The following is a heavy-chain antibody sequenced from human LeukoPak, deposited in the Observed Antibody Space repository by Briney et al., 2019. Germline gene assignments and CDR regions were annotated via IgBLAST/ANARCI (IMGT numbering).Heavy chain of an antibody. CDR3: ARGPSLGYFDY. J-gene: IGHJ4*02. V-gene: IGHV1-69*02. CDR2: IIPILGIA. Sequence: ASVKVSCKASGGTFSSYTISWVRQAPGQGLEWMGRIIPILGIANYAQKFQGRVTITADKSTSTAYMKLSSLRSEDTAVYYCARGPSLGYFDYWGQGTLVTLSS. CDR1: GGTFSSYT.